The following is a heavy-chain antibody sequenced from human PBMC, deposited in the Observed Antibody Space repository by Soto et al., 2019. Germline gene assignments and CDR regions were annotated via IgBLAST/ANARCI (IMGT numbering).Heavy chain of an antibody. D-gene: IGHD3-22*01. V-gene: IGHV4-59*01. J-gene: IGHJ4*02. CDR1: GGSISSYY. CDR3: ARLNYYDSTGTIDY. CDR2: IYYSAST. Sequence: PSETLSLTCTVSGGSISSYYWSWIRQPPGKGLEWIGYIYYSASTNYNPSLKSRVTISVDTSKNQFSLKLSSVTAADTAMYYCARLNYYDSTGTIDYWGQGTLVTVSS.